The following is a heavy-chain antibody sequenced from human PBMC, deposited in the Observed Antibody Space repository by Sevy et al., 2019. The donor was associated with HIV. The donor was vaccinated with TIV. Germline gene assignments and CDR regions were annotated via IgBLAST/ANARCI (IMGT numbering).Heavy chain of an antibody. CDR2: IYSGGST. V-gene: IGHV3-53*01. Sequence: GSLRLSCEASGFIVSINYMNWVRQAPGKGLEWVSVIYSGGSTYYADSVKGRFTISRDNSNNRVYLQMNSLRAEDTAVYYCARDRGIAVGSSRDETFDVWGQGTMVTVSS. CDR1: GFIVSINY. D-gene: IGHD6-19*01. CDR3: ARDRGIAVGSSRDETFDV. J-gene: IGHJ3*01.